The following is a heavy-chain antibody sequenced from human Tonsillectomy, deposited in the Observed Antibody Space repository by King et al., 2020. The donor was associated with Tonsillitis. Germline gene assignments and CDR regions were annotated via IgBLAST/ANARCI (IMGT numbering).Heavy chain of an antibody. V-gene: IGHV3-23*04. Sequence: VQLVESGGGLVQPGGSLRLSCAASGFTFGSYAMNWVRQSPGKGLEWVSAISGSGGGTYYADSVKGRFTISRDNSENTVHLHMNSLRAEDTAAYYCARDQALILAGAGAFDSGGQGTMVTVYS. CDR1: GFTFGSYA. CDR2: ISGSGGGT. D-gene: IGHD3-9*01. J-gene: IGHJ3*02. CDR3: ARDQALILAGAGAFDS.